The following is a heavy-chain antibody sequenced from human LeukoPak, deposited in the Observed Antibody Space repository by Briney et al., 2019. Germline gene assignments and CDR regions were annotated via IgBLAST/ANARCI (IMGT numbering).Heavy chain of an antibody. J-gene: IGHJ3*01. CDR3: AKGVPSDYGAFDL. CDR1: GGTLSWYY. D-gene: IGHD4-17*01. Sequence: SEALSLTCTVSGGTLSWYYWSWVRQSPGRGLEWIPYIHYSGTINYNPSLKSRVTISLDTSKNQFSLKVSSVTAADTAVYYCAKGVPSDYGAFDLWGQGTVVSV. V-gene: IGHV4-59*01. CDR2: IHYSGTI.